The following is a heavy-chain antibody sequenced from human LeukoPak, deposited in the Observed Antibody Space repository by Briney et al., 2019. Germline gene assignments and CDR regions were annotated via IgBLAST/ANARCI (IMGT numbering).Heavy chain of an antibody. D-gene: IGHD2-2*01. CDR2: IHPSGST. Sequence: PSETLSLTCTVSGDSISSYYWSWIRQPAGKGLEWIGRIHPSGSTNYNPSLKSRLTLSVDTSKNQFSLKLSSVTAADTAVYYCARGPGQLLSDHWGQGTLVTVSS. CDR3: ARGPGQLLSDH. J-gene: IGHJ4*02. CDR1: GDSISSYY. V-gene: IGHV4-4*07.